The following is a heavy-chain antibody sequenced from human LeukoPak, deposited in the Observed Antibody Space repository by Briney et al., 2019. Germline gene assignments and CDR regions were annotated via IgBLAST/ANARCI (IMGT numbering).Heavy chain of an antibody. D-gene: IGHD3-16*02. J-gene: IGHJ4*02. CDR2: INHSGCT. CDR3: ARGRRYDGIDY. CDR1: GGSFSGYY. Sequence: SETLSLTCAVYGGSFSGYYWSWIRQPPGKGLEWIGEINHSGCTNYNPSLKSRVTISVDTSKNQFSLKLSSVTAADTAVYYCARGRRYDGIDYWGQGTLVTVSS. V-gene: IGHV4-34*01.